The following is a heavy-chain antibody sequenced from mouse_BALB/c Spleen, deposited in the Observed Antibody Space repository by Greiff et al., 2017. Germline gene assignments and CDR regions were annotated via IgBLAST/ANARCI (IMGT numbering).Heavy chain of an antibody. CDR2: IWGDGST. V-gene: IGHV2-6-7*01. CDR1: GFSLTGYG. D-gene: IGHD1-1*01. J-gene: IGHJ3*01. CDR3: ASTYYYGSNTWFAY. Sequence: VMLVESGPGLVAPSQSLSITCTVSGFSLTGYGVNWVRQPPGKGLEWLGMIWGDGSTDYNSALKSRLSISKDNSKSQVFLKMNSLQTDDTARYYCASTYYYGSNTWFAYWGQGTLVTVSA.